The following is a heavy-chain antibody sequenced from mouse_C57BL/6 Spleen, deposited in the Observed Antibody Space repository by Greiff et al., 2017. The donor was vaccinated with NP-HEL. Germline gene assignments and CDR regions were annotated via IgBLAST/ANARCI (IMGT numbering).Heavy chain of an antibody. CDR3: AREGTTGGFDY. CDR1: GYAFSSYW. J-gene: IGHJ2*01. D-gene: IGHD1-1*01. Sequence: QVQLQQSGAELVKPGASVKISCKASGYAFSSYWMNWVKQRPGKGLEWIGQIYPGDGDTNYNGKFKGKATLTADKSSSTAYMQLSSLTSEDSAVYFCAREGTTGGFDYWGQGTTLTVSS. V-gene: IGHV1-80*01. CDR2: IYPGDGDT.